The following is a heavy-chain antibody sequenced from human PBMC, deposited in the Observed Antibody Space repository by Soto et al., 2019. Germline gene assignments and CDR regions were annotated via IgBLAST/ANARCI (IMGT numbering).Heavy chain of an antibody. J-gene: IGHJ6*02. CDR2: ISAYNGNT. CDR3: ARDLIGYCSSTSCSNYYYGMDV. D-gene: IGHD2-2*01. Sequence: ASVKVSCKASGYTFTSYGISWVRQAPGQGLEWVGWISAYNGNTNYAQKLQGRVTMTTDTSTSTAYMELRSLRSDDTAVYYCARDLIGYCSSTSCSNYYYGMDVWGQGTTVTVSS. V-gene: IGHV1-18*04. CDR1: GYTFTSYG.